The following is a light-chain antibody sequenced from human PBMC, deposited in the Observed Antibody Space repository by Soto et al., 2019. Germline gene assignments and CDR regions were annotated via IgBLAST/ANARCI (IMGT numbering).Light chain of an antibody. CDR2: AAS. J-gene: IGKJ4*01. Sequence: AIQMTQSPSSLSASVGDRVTITCRASQGIRNDLGWYQQKPGKAPKLLIYAASSLHSGVPSRFSGSGAGTDFSLTISSLQPEDSATYYCLQDYGFPLTFGGGTRVEIK. V-gene: IGKV1-6*01. CDR3: LQDYGFPLT. CDR1: QGIRND.